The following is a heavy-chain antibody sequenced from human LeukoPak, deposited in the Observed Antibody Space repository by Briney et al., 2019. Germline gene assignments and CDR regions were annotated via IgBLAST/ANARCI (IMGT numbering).Heavy chain of an antibody. D-gene: IGHD5-24*01. CDR3: ARVYGYSVPFYHYYMDF. J-gene: IGHJ6*03. V-gene: IGHV3-21*01. Sequence: PGGSLRLSCAASGFTFSSYSMNWVSQAPGKGLEWVSSISSSSSYIYYADSVKGRFTISRDNAKNSLYLQMNSLIAEDTAVYYCARVYGYSVPFYHYYMDFWGKGTTVTVSS. CDR2: ISSSSSYI. CDR1: GFTFSSYS.